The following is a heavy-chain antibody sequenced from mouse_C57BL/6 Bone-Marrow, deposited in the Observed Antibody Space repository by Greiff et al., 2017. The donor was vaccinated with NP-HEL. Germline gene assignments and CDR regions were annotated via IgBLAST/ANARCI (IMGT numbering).Heavy chain of an antibody. CDR1: GYTFTSYW. CDR3: TRWLLRGYAMDY. D-gene: IGHD2-3*01. CDR2: IYPGNSDT. V-gene: IGHV1-5*01. Sequence: EVQLQQSGTVLARPGASVKMSCKTSGYTFTSYWMHWVKQRPGQGLSWIGAIYPGNSDTSYNQKFKGKANLTAVTSASTAYMELSSLTNEDSAVYYCTRWLLRGYAMDYWGQGTSVTVSS. J-gene: IGHJ4*01.